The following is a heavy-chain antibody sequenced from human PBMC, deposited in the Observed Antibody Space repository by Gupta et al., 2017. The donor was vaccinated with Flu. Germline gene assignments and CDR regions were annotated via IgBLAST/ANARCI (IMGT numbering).Heavy chain of an antibody. CDR3: AKDIIGGYSSGWPTSVAQH. J-gene: IGHJ1*01. V-gene: IGHV3-23*01. CDR1: GFTFSSSV. Sequence: EVQLLESGGGLVQPGGSLRLSCAASGFTFSSSVMTWVRQAPGRGLEWVSAISAGGGSTHYADSVKGRFTISRDNSKNALYLQMNSLRAEDTAVYYCAKDIIGGYSSGWPTSVAQHWGQGTLVTVSS. D-gene: IGHD6-19*01. CDR2: ISAGGGST.